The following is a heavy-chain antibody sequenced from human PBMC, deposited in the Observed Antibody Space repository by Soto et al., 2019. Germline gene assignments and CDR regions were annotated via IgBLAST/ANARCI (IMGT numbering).Heavy chain of an antibody. V-gene: IGHV4-30-4*01. CDR2: IYYSGST. D-gene: IGHD5-12*01. Sequence: QVQLQEAGPGLMKPSQTLSLTCSVSGGSINSGDYYWSWIRQSPGKGLEWIGYIYYSGSTYYNPSLKGRSTISIDTSKNQFFLDVDSVTAADTAVYYCARLYTGYEAFDYWGQGTLVTVSS. CDR3: ARLYTGYEAFDY. CDR1: GGSINSGDYY. J-gene: IGHJ4*02.